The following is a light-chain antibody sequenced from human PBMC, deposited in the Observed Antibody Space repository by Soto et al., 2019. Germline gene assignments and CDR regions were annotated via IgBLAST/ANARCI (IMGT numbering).Light chain of an antibody. CDR3: QQYDNYPLT. V-gene: IGKV1-5*01. Sequence: TQSPATLSASVGDRVTITCRASQSVSSWLAWYQQKPGKAPKLLIFDASRLESGVPSRFSGSASGTEFTLTISSLQPDDFATYYCQQYDNYPLTFGGGTKVDI. CDR2: DAS. J-gene: IGKJ4*01. CDR1: QSVSSW.